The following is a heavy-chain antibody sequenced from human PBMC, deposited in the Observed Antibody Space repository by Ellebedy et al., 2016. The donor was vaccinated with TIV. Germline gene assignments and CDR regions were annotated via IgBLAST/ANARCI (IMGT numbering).Heavy chain of an antibody. V-gene: IGHV4-59*08. J-gene: IGHJ4*02. CDR2: FYHSGNT. CDR1: GGSFSSHY. Sequence: MPSETLSLTCAVYGGSFSSHYWSWIRQPPGKGLEWIAYFYHSGNTNYSPSLKSRVTISVDTSKNQFSLKLSSVTAADTAVYYCATYTMGRLDYWGQGTLVTVSS. D-gene: IGHD1-1*01. CDR3: ATYTMGRLDY.